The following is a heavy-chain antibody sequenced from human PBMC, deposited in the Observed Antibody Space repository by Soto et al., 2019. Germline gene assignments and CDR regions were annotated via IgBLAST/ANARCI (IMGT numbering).Heavy chain of an antibody. CDR1: NGSISSGGYS. V-gene: IGHV4-30-2*01. CDR3: ARAPPGPAPRWGV. Sequence: SETLSLTCTVSNGSISSGGYSWSWIRQTPGKGLEWIGYIYPTGKTYYSPSLKNRATLSIDTSQNQFSLQLTSVTAPDTAVYYCARAPPGPAPRWGVWGHGTTVTVSS. D-gene: IGHD3-16*01. J-gene: IGHJ6*02. CDR2: IYPTGKT.